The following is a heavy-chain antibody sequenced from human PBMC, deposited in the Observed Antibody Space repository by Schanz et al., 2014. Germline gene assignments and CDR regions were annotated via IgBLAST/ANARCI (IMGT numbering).Heavy chain of an antibody. CDR1: GGSLSGYF. V-gene: IGHV4-34*01. Sequence: QVQLQQWGAGLLKPSETLSLTCAVYGGSLSGYFWSWIRQPPGKGLEWIGDIGHSGNTKDNPSLKSRVTRSVETSKNQFSLNLSPMTAADTAVYYCARGRQQLGSVDYWGPGTLXSVSS. J-gene: IGHJ4*02. CDR2: IGHSGNT. D-gene: IGHD6-13*01. CDR3: ARGRQQLGSVDY.